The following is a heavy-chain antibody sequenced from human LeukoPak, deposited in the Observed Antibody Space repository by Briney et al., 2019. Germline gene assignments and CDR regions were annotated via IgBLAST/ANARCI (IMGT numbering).Heavy chain of an antibody. J-gene: IGHJ4*02. V-gene: IGHV4-59*11. Sequence: PSETLSLSSTVSGGSLSNLNWSWLRQSPGKGLEWIGYIYYSGSTSYNPSLNSRVTFSMDTFKSQFSLTLNSVTAADTAVYYCARSILHSGGTCCWYYFDFWGQGALVTVSS. CDR1: GGSLSNLN. D-gene: IGHD2-15*01. CDR3: ARSILHSGGTCCWYYFDF. CDR2: IYYSGST.